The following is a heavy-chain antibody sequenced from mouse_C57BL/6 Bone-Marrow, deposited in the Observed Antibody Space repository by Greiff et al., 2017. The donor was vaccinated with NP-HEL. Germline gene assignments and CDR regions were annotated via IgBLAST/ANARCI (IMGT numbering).Heavy chain of an antibody. J-gene: IGHJ2*01. CDR2: IYPYNGVS. Sequence: EVKLVESGPELVKPGASVKISCKASGYSFTGYYMHWVKQSHGNILDWIGYIYPYNGVSSYNQKFKGKATLTVDKSSSTAYMELRSLTSEESAVYYCARAGGGYGNQGFDYWGQGTTLTVSS. CDR3: ARAGGGYGNQGFDY. V-gene: IGHV1-31*01. CDR1: GYSFTGYY. D-gene: IGHD2-10*02.